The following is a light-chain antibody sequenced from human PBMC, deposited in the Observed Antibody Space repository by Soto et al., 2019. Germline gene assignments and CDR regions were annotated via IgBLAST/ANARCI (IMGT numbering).Light chain of an antibody. CDR3: QQHRMYPST. Sequence: IQLTQSPSSLSASMGDRVTITCRASQDIAIYLAWYQQKPGEAPKLLIYAASTLYGGVPSRFSGSGSGTDFALTSTSLQAEDFAANYCQQHRMYPSTFGGGTKVEIK. V-gene: IGKV1-9*01. CDR2: AAS. J-gene: IGKJ4*01. CDR1: QDIAIY.